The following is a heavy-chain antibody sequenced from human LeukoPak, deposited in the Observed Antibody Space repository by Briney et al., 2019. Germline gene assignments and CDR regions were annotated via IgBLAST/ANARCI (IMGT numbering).Heavy chain of an antibody. Sequence: PSETLSLTCAVSDFSISNPCYWGWVRQPPGKGLEWIGNIYHSRNTYYNPSLKSRVTISVDTSKNQFSLRLNSVTAADTAVYYCARVEWGSVAALDDWYFDLWGRGTLVAVSS. CDR1: DFSISNPCY. V-gene: IGHV4-38-2*01. J-gene: IGHJ2*01. D-gene: IGHD6-6*01. CDR3: ARVEWGSVAALDDWYFDL. CDR2: IYHSRNT.